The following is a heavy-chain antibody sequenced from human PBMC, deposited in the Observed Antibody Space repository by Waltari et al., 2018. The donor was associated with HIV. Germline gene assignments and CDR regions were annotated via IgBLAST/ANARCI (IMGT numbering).Heavy chain of an antibody. Sequence: QLLESGGGLVEPGGSLRLSCAASGFIFPDFAMDWVRQATGKGLEWVSAIRGGGETFYADSVKGRFTISRDNSKNTLYLQMNSLRADDAAVYYCVKDSGRAADVFDLWGQGTMVTVSS. CDR2: IRGGGET. V-gene: IGHV3-23*01. D-gene: IGHD3-10*01. CDR3: VKDSGRAADVFDL. CDR1: GFIFPDFA. J-gene: IGHJ3*01.